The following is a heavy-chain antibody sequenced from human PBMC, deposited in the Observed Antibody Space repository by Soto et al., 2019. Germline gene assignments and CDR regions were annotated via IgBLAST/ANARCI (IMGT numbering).Heavy chain of an antibody. J-gene: IGHJ6*03. V-gene: IGHV3-30-3*01. CDR1: GFTFSSYA. Sequence: GGSLRLSCAASGFTFSSYAMSWVRQAPGKGLECVAVISHDGGNKFYRDYVKGRFTISRDNSKNTLYLQINSLRYEDTAVYYCARVSYYYYYMDVWGKGTTVTVSS. CDR2: ISHDGGNK. CDR3: ARVSYYYYYMDV.